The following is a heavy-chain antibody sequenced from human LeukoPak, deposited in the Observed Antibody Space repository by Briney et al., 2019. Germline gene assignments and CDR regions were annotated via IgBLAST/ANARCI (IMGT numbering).Heavy chain of an antibody. J-gene: IGHJ4*02. D-gene: IGHD2-2*02. CDR2: IASDGSHT. V-gene: IGHV3-30-3*01. Sequence: PGGSLRLSCAASGFTFSTYFMHWVRQAPGKGLEWVADIASDGSHTFYVESVKGRFTISRDNPKNTLYLQMNSLRAEDTAVYYCASFCSSTSCYTWYYFDYWGQGTLVTVSS. CDR3: ASFCSSTSCYTWYYFDY. CDR1: GFTFSTYF.